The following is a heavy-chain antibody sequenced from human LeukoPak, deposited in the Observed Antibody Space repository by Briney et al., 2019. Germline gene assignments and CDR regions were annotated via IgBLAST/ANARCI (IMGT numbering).Heavy chain of an antibody. Sequence: KSGGSLRLSCAASGFTFSDYYMSWIRQAPGKGLEWVGFIRSKAYSGATEYAASVKGRFTISRDDSKSIAYLQMNNLKTVDTAVYYCSQERRYSSSWYFDYWGQGTLVTVSS. D-gene: IGHD6-13*01. CDR2: IRSKAYSGAT. V-gene: IGHV3-49*05. J-gene: IGHJ4*02. CDR1: GFTFSDYY. CDR3: SQERRYSSSWYFDY.